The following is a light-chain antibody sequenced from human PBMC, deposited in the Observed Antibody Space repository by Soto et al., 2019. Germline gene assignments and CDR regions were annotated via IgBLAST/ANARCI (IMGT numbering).Light chain of an antibody. CDR1: QSVSSSY. CDR2: GAS. V-gene: IGKV3-20*01. Sequence: EIMLTQSPGTLSLSPGERATLSCRASQSVSSSYLVWYQQKPGQALRLLIYGASNRAIGIPDRFSGSGSGTDSTLTISRLEPEDFAVYYCQQYGSSPLTFGGGTKVDIK. CDR3: QQYGSSPLT. J-gene: IGKJ4*01.